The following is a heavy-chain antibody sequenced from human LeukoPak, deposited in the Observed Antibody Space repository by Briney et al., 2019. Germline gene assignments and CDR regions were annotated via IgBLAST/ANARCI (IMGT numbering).Heavy chain of an antibody. V-gene: IGHV1-18*01. CDR2: VIAYNGNT. CDR3: ARSRIAVAGPDY. J-gene: IGHJ4*02. D-gene: IGHD6-19*01. Sequence: ASVKVSSKASGYTFTSYGISWVRQAPGQGLEWMGCVIAYNGNTNYAQKLQGRVTITTDTSTSTAYMELRSLRSDDTAVYYCARSRIAVAGPDYWGQGTLVTVSS. CDR1: GYTFTSYG.